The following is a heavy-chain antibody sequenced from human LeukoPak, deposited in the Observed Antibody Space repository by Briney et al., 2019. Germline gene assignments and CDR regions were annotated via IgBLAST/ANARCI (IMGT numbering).Heavy chain of an antibody. D-gene: IGHD4-17*01. V-gene: IGHV4-39*01. CDR2: IYYSGST. CDR3: ARGRDTVTATAYGMDV. Sequence: SETLSLTCTVSGGSISSSSYYWGWIRQPPGKGLEWIGSIYYSGSTYYNPSLKSRVTISVDTSKNQFSLKLSSVTAADTAVYYCARGRDTVTATAYGMDVWGQGTTVTVSS. J-gene: IGHJ6*02. CDR1: GGSISSSSYY.